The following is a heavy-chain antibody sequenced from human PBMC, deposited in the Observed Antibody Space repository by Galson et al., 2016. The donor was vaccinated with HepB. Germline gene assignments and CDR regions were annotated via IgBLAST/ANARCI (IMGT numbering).Heavy chain of an antibody. Sequence: SLRLSCAASGFTFSSYAMSWVRQAPGKGLEWVSAINGSGGSTYYADSVKGRFTISRDNSKSTLYLQMNSLRAEDTAVYYCVRSFRSAWDRYFFDSWGQGTLMIVSS. J-gene: IGHJ5*01. CDR2: INGSGGST. CDR1: GFTFSSYA. V-gene: IGHV3-23*01. CDR3: VRSFRSAWDRYFFDS. D-gene: IGHD3-10*01.